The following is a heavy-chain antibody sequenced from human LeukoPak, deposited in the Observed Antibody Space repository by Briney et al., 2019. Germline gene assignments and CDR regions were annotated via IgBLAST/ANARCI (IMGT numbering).Heavy chain of an antibody. V-gene: IGHV4-39*07. CDR3: ARVGYYHILTGYSAPGYFDY. D-gene: IGHD3-9*01. CDR2: IYYSGST. J-gene: IGHJ4*02. CDR1: GGSISSSSYY. Sequence: SETLSLTRTVSGGSISSSSYYWGWIRQPPGKGLEWIGSIYYSGSTYYNPSLKSRVTISVDTSKNQFSLKLSSVTAADTAVYYCARVGYYHILTGYSAPGYFDYWGQGTLVTVSS.